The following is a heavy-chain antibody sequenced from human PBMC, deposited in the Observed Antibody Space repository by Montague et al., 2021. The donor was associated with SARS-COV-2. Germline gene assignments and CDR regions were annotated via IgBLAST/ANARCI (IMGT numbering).Heavy chain of an antibody. Sequence: SLRLSCAASGFTVSSNYVSWVRQAPGKGLEWVSVIYSGSGSTYYADSVKGRFTISRDISQNTLYLQMNSLRAEDTAVYYCARAPGSSYSSGWYGYYYGMDVWGQGTTVTVSS. D-gene: IGHD6-19*01. V-gene: IGHV3-66*01. CDR3: ARAPGSSYSSGWYGYYYGMDV. CDR1: GFTVSSNY. CDR2: IYSGSGST. J-gene: IGHJ6*02.